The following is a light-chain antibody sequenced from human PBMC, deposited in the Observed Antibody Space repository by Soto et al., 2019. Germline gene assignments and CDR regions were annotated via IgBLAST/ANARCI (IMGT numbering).Light chain of an antibody. Sequence: EIVMTQSPATLSVSPGERATLSCRASQCVSSNLAWYQQKPGQAPRLLIYGASTRATGIPARFSGSGSGTEFTLTISSLQSEDFAIYFCQQYNNWPPDRTFGQGTKVDLK. V-gene: IGKV3-15*01. CDR1: QCVSSN. CDR2: GAS. J-gene: IGKJ1*01. CDR3: QQYNNWPPDRT.